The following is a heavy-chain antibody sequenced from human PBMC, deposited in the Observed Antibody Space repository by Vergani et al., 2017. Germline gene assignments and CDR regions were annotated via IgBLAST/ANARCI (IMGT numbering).Heavy chain of an antibody. J-gene: IGHJ3*02. Sequence: EVQLLESGGDLVQPGGSLRLSCAASGFTFIMHATSWVRQAPGKGLEWVSTLSASDRRTHYADSVKGRFTISRDNSKNTLFLHMNSLRPEDTAVYYCAKVGRSEVAGTFGAFDIWGQGTMVTVSS. CDR2: LSASDRRT. CDR3: AKVGRSEVAGTFGAFDI. D-gene: IGHD6-19*01. CDR1: GFTFIMHA. V-gene: IGHV3-23*01.